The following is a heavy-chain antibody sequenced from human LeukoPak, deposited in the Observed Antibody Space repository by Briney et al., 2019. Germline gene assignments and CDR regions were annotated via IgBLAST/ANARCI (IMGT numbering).Heavy chain of an antibody. D-gene: IGHD6-6*01. CDR2: INPSGGST. J-gene: IGHJ3*02. Sequence: VASVKVSCKASGYTFTSYYMHWVRQAPGQGLEWMGIINPSGGSTSYAQKFQGRVTMTRDTSTSTVYMELSSLRSEDTAVYYCARDSGKGSSSRGAFDIWGQGTMVTVSS. CDR3: ARDSGKGSSSRGAFDI. V-gene: IGHV1-46*01. CDR1: GYTFTSYY.